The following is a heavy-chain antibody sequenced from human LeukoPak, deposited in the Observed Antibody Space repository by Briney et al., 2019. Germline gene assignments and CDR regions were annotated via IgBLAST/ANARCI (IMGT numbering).Heavy chain of an antibody. D-gene: IGHD2-21*02. J-gene: IGHJ4*02. Sequence: TGGSLRLSCAASGFTFSSYWMSWVRQAPGKGLEWVANIKQDGSEKYYVDSVKGGFSISRYNAKNSLYLQMNSLRVEDTALYYCARAIYCSGSDCFPPSAYWGQGTLVTVSS. CDR3: ARAIYCSGSDCFPPSAY. CDR1: GFTFSSYW. CDR2: IKQDGSEK. V-gene: IGHV3-7*03.